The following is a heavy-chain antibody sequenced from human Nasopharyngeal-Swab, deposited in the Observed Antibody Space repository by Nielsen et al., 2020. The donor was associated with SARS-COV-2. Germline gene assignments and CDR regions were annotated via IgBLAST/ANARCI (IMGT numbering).Heavy chain of an antibody. V-gene: IGHV4-39*01. Sequence: SETLSLTCTVSGGSFSSSSYYWGWIRQPPGKGLEWIGSIYYSGSTYYNPSLKSRVTISVDTSKNQFSLKLSSVTAADTAVYYCARTGTNSIGYYYYMDVWGKGTTVTVSS. D-gene: IGHD3-10*01. CDR3: ARTGTNSIGYYYYMDV. J-gene: IGHJ6*03. CDR2: IYYSGST. CDR1: GGSFSSSSYY.